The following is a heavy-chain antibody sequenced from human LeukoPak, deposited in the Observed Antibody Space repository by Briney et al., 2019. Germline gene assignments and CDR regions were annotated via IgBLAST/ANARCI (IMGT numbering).Heavy chain of an antibody. CDR1: GGSISSGANY. Sequence: PSETLSLTCTVSGGSISSGANYGSWIRQPPGKGLEYIGYIYHTGSTYYNPSLKSRVTMSVDTSENQFSLNLSSVTAADTAVYYCATTVGSYFDYWSQGTLVTVSS. V-gene: IGHV4-31*03. CDR3: ATTVGSYFDY. J-gene: IGHJ4*02. D-gene: IGHD3-16*01. CDR2: IYHTGST.